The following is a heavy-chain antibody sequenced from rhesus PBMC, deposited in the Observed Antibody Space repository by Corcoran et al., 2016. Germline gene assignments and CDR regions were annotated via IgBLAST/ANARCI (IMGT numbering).Heavy chain of an antibody. CDR3: ATRGSTSLFDY. D-gene: IGHD1-44*01. CDR2: ISNIGGST. V-gene: IGHV3S5*01. Sequence: EVQLVESGGGLVQPGGSLRLSCAASGLTFSYYDINWVRQAPGKGLEWVSYISNIGGSTYYADSGKGRFTISRDNSKNTLSLQMNSLRAEDTAVYYCATRGSTSLFDYWGQGVPVTVSS. J-gene: IGHJ4*01. CDR1: GLTFSYYD.